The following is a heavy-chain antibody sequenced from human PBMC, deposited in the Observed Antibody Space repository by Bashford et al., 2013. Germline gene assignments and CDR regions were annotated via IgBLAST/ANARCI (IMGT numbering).Heavy chain of an antibody. D-gene: IGHD4-11*01. CDR2: IWYDGSNK. J-gene: IGHJ4*02. V-gene: IGHV3-33*01. CDR3: ASAPRCGSNCPPLSY. Sequence: VRQAPGKGLEWVAVIWYDGSNKYYADSVKGRFTISRDNSKNTLFLQMNGLSADDTAVYYCASAPRCGSNCPPLSYWGQGTLVTVSS.